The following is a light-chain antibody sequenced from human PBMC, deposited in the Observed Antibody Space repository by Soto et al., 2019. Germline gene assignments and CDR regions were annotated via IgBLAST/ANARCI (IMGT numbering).Light chain of an antibody. V-gene: IGLV2-8*01. J-gene: IGLJ1*01. CDR1: SSDVGGYDY. Sequence: QSVLTQPPSASGSPGQSVTISCTGTSSDVGGYDYVSWYQQHPGKAPKFMIYEVNKRPSGVPDRFSGSKSGNTASLTVSGLQAEEEADYYCCSYAGSNNPYVFGTGTRSPS. CDR3: CSYAGSNNPYV. CDR2: EVN.